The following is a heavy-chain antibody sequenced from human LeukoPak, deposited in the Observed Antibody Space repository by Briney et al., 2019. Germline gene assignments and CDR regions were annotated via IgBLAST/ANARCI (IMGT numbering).Heavy chain of an antibody. Sequence: GESLKISCKGSGYSFTSYWIGWVRQMPGKGLEWIGIIYPGDSDTRYSPSFQGQVTISADKSISTAYLQWSSLKASDTAMYYCARQNVDTAMVTYYYYMDVWGKGTTVTVSS. CDR2: IYPGDSDT. J-gene: IGHJ6*03. V-gene: IGHV5-51*01. CDR3: ARQNVDTAMVTYYYYMDV. CDR1: GYSFTSYW. D-gene: IGHD5-18*01.